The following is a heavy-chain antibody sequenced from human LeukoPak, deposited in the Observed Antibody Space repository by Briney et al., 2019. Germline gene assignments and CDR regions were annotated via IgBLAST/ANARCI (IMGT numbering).Heavy chain of an antibody. V-gene: IGHV3-30*18. CDR1: GFTFSSYG. D-gene: IGHD3-16*01. Sequence: PGGSLRLSCAASGFTFSSYGMQWVRQAPGKGLEGVADISYDGSNKYYADSVKGRFTISRDNSKNTLYLQMNSLTAEDTAVYYCAKDLGEVRYAFDIWGQGTMVTVSS. J-gene: IGHJ3*02. CDR3: AKDLGEVRYAFDI. CDR2: ISYDGSNK.